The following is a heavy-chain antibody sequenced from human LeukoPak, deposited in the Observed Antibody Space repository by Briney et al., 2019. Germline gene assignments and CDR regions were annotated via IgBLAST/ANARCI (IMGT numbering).Heavy chain of an antibody. Sequence: KPSETLSLTCAVSAFSVTSSYYWGWIRQSPGKGLEWIGSVYHSGDTYYNPSLEGRVAMSVDTSKNQLSLKLSSVTAADTAVYYCARERPSIVRGVQTPFDYWGQGTLVTVSS. J-gene: IGHJ4*02. CDR2: VYHSGDT. CDR1: AFSVTSSYY. V-gene: IGHV4-38-2*02. CDR3: ARERPSIVRGVQTPFDY. D-gene: IGHD3-10*01.